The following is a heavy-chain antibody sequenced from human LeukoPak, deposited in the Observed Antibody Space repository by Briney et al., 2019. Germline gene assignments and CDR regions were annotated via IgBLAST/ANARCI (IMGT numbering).Heavy chain of an antibody. D-gene: IGHD6-13*01. CDR3: ARHPSPSRSSGWYVGVWFDP. CDR1: GGSISSSSYY. J-gene: IGHJ5*02. V-gene: IGHV4-39*01. CDR2: IYYSGST. Sequence: SETLSLTCTVPGGSISSSSYYWGWIRQPPGKGLEWIGSIYYSGSTYYNPSLKSRVTISVDTPKNQFSLKLSSVTAADTAVYYCARHPSPSRSSGWYVGVWFDPWGQGTLVTVSS.